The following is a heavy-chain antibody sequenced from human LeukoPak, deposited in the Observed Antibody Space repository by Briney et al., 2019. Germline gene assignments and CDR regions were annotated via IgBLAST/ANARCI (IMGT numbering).Heavy chain of an antibody. J-gene: IGHJ4*02. Sequence: GGSLRLSCAASGFTFNTYSMNWGRQAPGQGLEWVSFIFSSSTYIYYTDSVKGRFTISRDNAKNSLYLQMNSLRAEDTAVYYCARDFYDGFALDYWGQGTLVTVSS. CDR1: GFTFNTYS. CDR2: IFSSSTYI. D-gene: IGHD2/OR15-2a*01. CDR3: ARDFYDGFALDY. V-gene: IGHV3-21*01.